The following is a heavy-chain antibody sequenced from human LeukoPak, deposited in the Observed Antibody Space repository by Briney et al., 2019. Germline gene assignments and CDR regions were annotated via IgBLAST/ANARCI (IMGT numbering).Heavy chain of an antibody. D-gene: IGHD3-10*01. Sequence: ASVKVSCKASGDTITGYYLHWVRQAPRQGLEWVGCFDPNTGVTHYAQKFQGRVTITRDTSVDTDYLELRSLISDDTALYYCAGYTVVRGLTLSAFDIWGQGTVLTVSS. CDR2: FDPNTGVT. J-gene: IGHJ3*02. V-gene: IGHV1-2*02. CDR3: AGYTVVRGLTLSAFDI. CDR1: GDTITGYY.